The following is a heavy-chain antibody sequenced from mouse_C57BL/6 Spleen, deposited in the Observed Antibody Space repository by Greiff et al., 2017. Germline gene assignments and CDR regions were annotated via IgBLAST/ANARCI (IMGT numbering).Heavy chain of an antibody. CDR1: GYTFTSYW. J-gene: IGHJ4*01. D-gene: IGHD1-1*01. CDR3: ARSPYYYGSSYPPAMDY. Sequence: QLQQPGAKLVKPGASVKLSCKASGYTFTSYWMHGVKQRPGRGLEGIGRIDPNSGGTKYNEKFKSKATLTVDKPSSTAYMQLSSLTSEDSAVYYCARSPYYYGSSYPPAMDYWGQGTSVTVSS. V-gene: IGHV1-72*01. CDR2: IDPNSGGT.